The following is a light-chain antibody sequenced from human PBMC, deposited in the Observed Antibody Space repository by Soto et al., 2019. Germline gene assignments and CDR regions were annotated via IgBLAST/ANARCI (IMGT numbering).Light chain of an antibody. CDR2: GVD. V-gene: IGLV2-8*01. CDR1: SSDVGEYNY. Sequence: QSALTQPPSASGSPGQSVTISCTGTSSDVGEYNYVSWYQQHPGKAPKVIVYGVDRRPSGVPVRFSGSKSGNTASLTVSGLQAEDEDDYYCSSYGGRKNWVVFVGGTQLTVL. J-gene: IGLJ2*01. CDR3: SSYGGRKNWVV.